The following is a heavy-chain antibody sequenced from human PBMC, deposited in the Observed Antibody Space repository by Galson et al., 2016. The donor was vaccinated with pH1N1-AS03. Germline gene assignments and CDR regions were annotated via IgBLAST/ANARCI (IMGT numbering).Heavy chain of an antibody. CDR1: GVSVPSSGVG. CDR3: TRSRYYNPNLYNFDY. CDR2: IYWDDDK. D-gene: IGHD3-10*01. V-gene: IGHV2-5*02. J-gene: IGHJ4*02. Sequence: PALVKPTQTLTLTCSVSGVSVPSSGVGVGWIRQPPGKALEGLALIYWDDDKLYNPSLQSRLTVTKDTYKNLVVLTLTDMDPVDTATYFCTRSRYYNPNLYNFDYWGQGTVVTVSS.